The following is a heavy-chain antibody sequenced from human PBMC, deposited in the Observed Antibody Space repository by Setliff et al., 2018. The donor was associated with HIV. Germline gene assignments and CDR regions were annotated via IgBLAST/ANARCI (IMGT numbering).Heavy chain of an antibody. V-gene: IGHV4-38-2*01. D-gene: IGHD1-1*01. CDR1: GYSVSSGYY. Sequence: PSETLSLTCAVSGYSVSSGYYWAWIRQAPGKGLQWIGQMYYTGTTDYNPSLSSRVTISQDKSRNQFSLKLTSVTATDTALYYCARQNGNFDSWGQGILVTVSS. CDR2: MYYTGTT. CDR3: ARQNGNFDS. J-gene: IGHJ4*01.